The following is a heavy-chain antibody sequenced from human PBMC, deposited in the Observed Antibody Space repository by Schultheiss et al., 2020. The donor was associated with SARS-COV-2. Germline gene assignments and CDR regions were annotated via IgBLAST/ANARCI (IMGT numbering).Heavy chain of an antibody. CDR3: AHYGDLDY. D-gene: IGHD4-17*01. CDR1: GGTFSSYA. Sequence: SVKVSCKASGGTFSSYAISWVRQAPGQGLEWMGGIIPIFGTANYAQKFQGRVTMTRDTSASTAYMELSSLRSEDTAVYYCAHYGDLDYWGQGTLVTVSS. V-gene: IGHV1-69*05. CDR2: IIPIFGTA. J-gene: IGHJ4*02.